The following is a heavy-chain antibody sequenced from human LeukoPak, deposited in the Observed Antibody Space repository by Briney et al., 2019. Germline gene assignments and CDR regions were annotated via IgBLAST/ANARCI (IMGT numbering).Heavy chain of an antibody. D-gene: IGHD4-17*01. CDR3: ARGRTTGDNYFDY. CDR1: GFSFNTYT. V-gene: IGHV3-21*01. Sequence: GGSLRLSCAASGFSFNTYTMNWVRQVPGRGLEWVSSITWDSAYIYYAGSVKGRFTISRDNSKNSLYLQVNSLRAEDTAVYYCARGRTTGDNYFDYWGQGTLVSVSS. CDR2: ITWDSAYI. J-gene: IGHJ4*02.